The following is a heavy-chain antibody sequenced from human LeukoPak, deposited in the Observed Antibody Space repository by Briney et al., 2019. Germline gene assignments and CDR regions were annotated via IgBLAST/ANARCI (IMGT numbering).Heavy chain of an antibody. V-gene: IGHV3-30-3*01. CDR3: GRDTVGVTDY. D-gene: IGHD1-26*01. CDR2: ISYDGSNK. Sequence: PGRSLRLSCAASGFTFSSYAMHWVRQAPGKGLEWVAVISYDGSNKYYADSVKGRFTISRDNAKKSLYLQMNSMRAEDTAIYYCGRDTVGVTDYWGQGTLVTVSS. J-gene: IGHJ4*02. CDR1: GFTFSSYA.